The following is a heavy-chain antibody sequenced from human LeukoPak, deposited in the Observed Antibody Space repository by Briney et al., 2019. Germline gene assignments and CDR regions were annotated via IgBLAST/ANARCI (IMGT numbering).Heavy chain of an antibody. D-gene: IGHD6-6*01. CDR3: ASTASLSY. J-gene: IGHJ4*02. CDR1: GFSFSSYW. CDR2: IKQDASEE. Sequence: GGSLRLSCAASGFSFSSYWVTWVRQAPGKGLEWVANIKQDASEEHYVDSVKGRFTISRDNAKSSPYLQLNSLRVEDTALYFCASTASLSYWGQGTLVTVSS. V-gene: IGHV3-7*01.